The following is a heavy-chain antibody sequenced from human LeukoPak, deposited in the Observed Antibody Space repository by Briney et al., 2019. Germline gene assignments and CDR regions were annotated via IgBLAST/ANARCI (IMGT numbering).Heavy chain of an antibody. CDR2: INPNSGGT. CDR3: ARGLGDSSSHRDY. J-gene: IGHJ4*02. CDR1: GYTFTGYY. V-gene: IGHV1-2*02. D-gene: IGHD6-13*01. Sequence: ASVKVSCKASGYTFTGYYMHWVRQAPGQGLEWMGWINPNSGGTNYAQKFQGRVTMTRNTSISTAYMELSSLRSEDTAVYYCARGLGDSSSHRDYWGQGTLVTVSS.